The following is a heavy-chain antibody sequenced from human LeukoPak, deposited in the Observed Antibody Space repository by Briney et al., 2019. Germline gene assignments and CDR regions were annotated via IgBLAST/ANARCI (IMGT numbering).Heavy chain of an antibody. CDR2: IYPGDSDT. J-gene: IGHJ4*02. Sequence: GESLKISCKGSGYIFTSYWIGWVRQLPGKGLEWMGIIYPGDSDTRYSPSLQGQVTISADKSISTAYLQWSSLKASDTAMYYCARQGQSIAARPVDYWGQGTLVTVSS. V-gene: IGHV5-51*01. D-gene: IGHD6-6*01. CDR3: ARQGQSIAARPVDY. CDR1: GYIFTSYW.